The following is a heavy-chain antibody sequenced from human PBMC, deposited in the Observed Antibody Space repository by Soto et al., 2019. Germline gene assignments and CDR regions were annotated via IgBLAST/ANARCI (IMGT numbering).Heavy chain of an antibody. Sequence: SETLSLTCTVSGGSISSGNYYWSWIRQPPGKGLEWIGSIYYSGSTYYNPSLKSRVTISVDTSKNQFSLKLSSVTAADTAVYYCARDYYDSSGYLNFDYWGQGTLVTV. J-gene: IGHJ4*02. CDR1: GGSISSGNYY. D-gene: IGHD3-22*01. CDR3: ARDYYDSSGYLNFDY. V-gene: IGHV4-39*01. CDR2: IYYSGST.